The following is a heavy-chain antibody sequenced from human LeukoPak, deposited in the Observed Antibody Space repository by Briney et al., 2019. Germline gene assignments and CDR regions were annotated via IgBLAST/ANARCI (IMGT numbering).Heavy chain of an antibody. V-gene: IGHV3-23*01. CDR2: ISGSGGST. Sequence: ETLSLTCTVSGGSISSYYWSWVRQAPGKGLEWVSAISGSGGSTYYADSVKGRFTISRDNSKNTLYLQMNSLRAEDTAVYYCAKQARDSSSWYVDYWGQGTLVTVSS. CDR1: GGSISSYY. D-gene: IGHD6-13*01. J-gene: IGHJ4*02. CDR3: AKQARDSSSWYVDY.